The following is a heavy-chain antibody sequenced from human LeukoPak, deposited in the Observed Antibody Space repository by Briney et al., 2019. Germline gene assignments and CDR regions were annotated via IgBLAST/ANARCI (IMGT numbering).Heavy chain of an antibody. J-gene: IGHJ4*02. CDR2: ISPSSGGT. CDR3: ASPKYGDFYFDY. Sequence: ASVKVSCKASGYTFSGYYIHWVRQAPGQGLEWMGWISPSSGGTNYEQKFQGRVIMTRDTSIGTAYMELSRLTSDDTAVYYYASPKYGDFYFDYWGQGTLVTVAS. CDR1: GYTFSGYY. D-gene: IGHD2-21*02. V-gene: IGHV1-2*02.